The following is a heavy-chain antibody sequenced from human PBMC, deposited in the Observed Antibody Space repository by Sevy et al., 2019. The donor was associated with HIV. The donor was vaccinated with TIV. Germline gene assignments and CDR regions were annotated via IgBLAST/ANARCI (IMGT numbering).Heavy chain of an antibody. Sequence: GGSLRLSCAASGFIFSNYWMTWVRQAPGKGLEWVANIKGDGSQTAYADSVRGRCTISRDNAKNSPYLQINSLSPEDTALYYCARDTGNFYVDYWGQGTLVTVSS. D-gene: IGHD1-1*01. J-gene: IGHJ4*02. V-gene: IGHV3-7*01. CDR1: GFIFSNYW. CDR3: ARDTGNFYVDY. CDR2: IKGDGSQT.